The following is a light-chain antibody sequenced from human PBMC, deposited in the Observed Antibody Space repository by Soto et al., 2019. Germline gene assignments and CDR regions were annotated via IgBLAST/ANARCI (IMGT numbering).Light chain of an antibody. CDR3: QQYYSTPFT. J-gene: IGKJ2*01. CDR2: WAS. Sequence: DIVMTQSPDSLAVSLGERATINCKSSQSVLYSSNNKNYLAWYQQKPGQPPKLLIYWASTRESGVPDRFSGRGSGTDFTRTISSLQAEDVAVYYCQQYYSTPFTLGQGTKLEIK. CDR1: QSVLYSSNNKNY. V-gene: IGKV4-1*01.